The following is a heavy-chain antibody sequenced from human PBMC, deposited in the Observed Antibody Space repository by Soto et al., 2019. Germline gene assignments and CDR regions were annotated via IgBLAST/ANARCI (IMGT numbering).Heavy chain of an antibody. CDR3: AREPFHSSGYVRFDY. CDR2: IIPIFGTA. CDR1: GGTFSSYA. D-gene: IGHD3-22*01. J-gene: IGHJ4*02. V-gene: IGHV1-69*13. Sequence: EASVKVSCKASGGTFSSYAISWVRQAPGQGLEWMGGIIPIFGTANYAQKFQGRVTITADESTSTAYMELSSLRSGDTAVYYCAREPFHSSGYVRFDYWGQGTLVTVSS.